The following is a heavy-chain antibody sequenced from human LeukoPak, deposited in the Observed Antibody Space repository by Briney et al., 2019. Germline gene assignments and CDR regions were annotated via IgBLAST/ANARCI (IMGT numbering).Heavy chain of an antibody. V-gene: IGHV3-21*01. J-gene: IGHJ4*02. CDR1: GFTFSTYS. CDR2: FTSRSRSI. D-gene: IGHD1-1*01. CDR3: ASQRTL. Sequence: GGSLRLSCAASGFTFSTYSMTWVRQAPGKGLEWVSSFTSRSRSIYYADSVKGRFTISRDNAKNSLYLQMNSLRAEDTAVYYCASQRTLGGQGTLVTVSS.